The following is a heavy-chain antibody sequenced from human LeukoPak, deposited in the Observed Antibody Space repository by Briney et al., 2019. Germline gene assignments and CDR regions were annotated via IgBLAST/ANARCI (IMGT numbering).Heavy chain of an antibody. J-gene: IGHJ4*02. D-gene: IGHD6-13*01. CDR1: DFSFDDYG. CDR3: ARVSLLPASGPIADY. CDR2: IKWNGGST. V-gene: IGHV3-20*04. Sequence: RPGGSLRLSCAASDFSFDDYGMSWVRQVPGKGLEWVSGIKWNGGSTAYADPVKGRFTISRDNAKNCLYLQMNSLRVDDTAVYYCARVSLLPASGPIADYWGQGTLVTVSS.